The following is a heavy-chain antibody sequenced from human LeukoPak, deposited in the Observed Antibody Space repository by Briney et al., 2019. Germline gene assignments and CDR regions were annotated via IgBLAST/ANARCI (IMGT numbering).Heavy chain of an antibody. CDR2: VSSSSSYI. V-gene: IGHV3-21*01. D-gene: IGHD5-18*01. CDR3: AREGERGYSYVDY. J-gene: IGHJ4*02. Sequence: GWSLRLSCAVSGFTLSSYSMSWVRQAPWKGLEWVSSVSSSSSYIYYADSVKGRFTISRDNANKSLFLQMNSLRAEDTAVYYCAREGERGYSYVDYWGQGTLVTVSS. CDR1: GFTLSSYS.